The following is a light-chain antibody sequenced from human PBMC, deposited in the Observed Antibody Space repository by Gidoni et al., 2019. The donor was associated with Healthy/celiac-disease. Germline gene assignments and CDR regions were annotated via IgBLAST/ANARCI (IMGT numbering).Light chain of an antibody. Sequence: EIALTQSPATLSLSPGERATPSCRASQSVSSYLAWYQQKPGQAPRLLIYDASNRATGIPARFSGSGSGTDFALTISSLEPEDFAVYYCQQRSNWPPGYTFGQGTKLEIK. CDR3: QQRSNWPPGYT. CDR1: QSVSSY. V-gene: IGKV3-11*01. J-gene: IGKJ2*01. CDR2: DAS.